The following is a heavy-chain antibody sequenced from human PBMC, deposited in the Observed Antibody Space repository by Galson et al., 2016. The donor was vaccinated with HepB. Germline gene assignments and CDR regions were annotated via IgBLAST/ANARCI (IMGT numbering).Heavy chain of an antibody. CDR1: GDTLTSFS. J-gene: IGHJ4*02. CDR3: VRDKSSGTDPLYFDS. CDR2: ITPILVASHYAQESL. D-gene: IGHD3-10*01. Sequence: SVKVSCKASGDTLTSFSISWVRQAPGHGLQWMGRITPILVASHYAQESLKYAQEFEGRVTMTADRYTNTAYLELRSLSYEDTAVYFCVRDKSSGTDPLYFDSWGQGTRVTVS. V-gene: IGHV1-69*08.